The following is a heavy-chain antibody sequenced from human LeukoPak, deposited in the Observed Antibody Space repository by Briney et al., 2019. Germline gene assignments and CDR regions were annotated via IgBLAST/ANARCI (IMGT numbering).Heavy chain of an antibody. D-gene: IGHD2-21*02. CDR2: IIPIFGTA. Sequence: PVKVSCKASGGTFSSYAISWVRQAPGQGLEWMGGIIPIFGTANYAQKFQGRVTITADESTSTAYMELSSLRSEDTAVYYCARDPSPAYCGGDCYSENYFDYWGQGTLVTVSS. V-gene: IGHV1-69*13. J-gene: IGHJ4*02. CDR3: ARDPSPAYCGGDCYSENYFDY. CDR1: GGTFSSYA.